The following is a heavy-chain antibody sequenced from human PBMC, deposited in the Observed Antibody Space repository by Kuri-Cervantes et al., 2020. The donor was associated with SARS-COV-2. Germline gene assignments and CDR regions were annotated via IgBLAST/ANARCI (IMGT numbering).Heavy chain of an antibody. D-gene: IGHD3-3*01. J-gene: IGHJ3*02. V-gene: IGHV5-51*01. CDR2: IYPGDSDT. CDR3: ARHVGTIFGVVTAPDAFDI. Sequence: GGSLRPSCKGSGYSFTSYWIGWVRQMPGKGLEWMGIIYPGDSDTRYSPSFQGQVTISADKSISTAYLQWSSLKASDTAMYYCARHVGTIFGVVTAPDAFDIWGQGTMVTVSS. CDR1: GYSFTSYW.